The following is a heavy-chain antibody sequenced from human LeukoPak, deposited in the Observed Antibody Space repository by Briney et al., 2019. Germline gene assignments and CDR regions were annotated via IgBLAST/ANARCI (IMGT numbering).Heavy chain of an antibody. CDR3: ARGPDFYDSSGYYPI. J-gene: IGHJ4*02. CDR1: GGSISSSIYY. V-gene: IGHV4-39*07. Sequence: SETLSLTCTVSGGSISSSIYYWGWIRQPPGKGLEWIGSIYYSGSTYYNPSLKSRVTISADTSKNQFSLKLSSVTAADTAVYYCARGPDFYDSSGYYPIWGQGTLVTVSS. D-gene: IGHD3-22*01. CDR2: IYYSGST.